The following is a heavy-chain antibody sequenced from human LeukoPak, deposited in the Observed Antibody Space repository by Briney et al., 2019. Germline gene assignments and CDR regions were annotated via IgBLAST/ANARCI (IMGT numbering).Heavy chain of an antibody. J-gene: IGHJ4*02. CDR1: GFTFSSYW. D-gene: IGHD1-14*01. V-gene: IGHV3-23*01. CDR2: ISNGGGSA. CDR3: AARPRMPPRFDY. Sequence: GGSLRLSCAASGFTFSSYWMHWVRQAPGKGLQWVSAISNGGGSAYYADSVKGRFTISRDNSKSTLYLQMNSLRAEDTAIYYCAARPRMPPRFDYWGQGALVTVSS.